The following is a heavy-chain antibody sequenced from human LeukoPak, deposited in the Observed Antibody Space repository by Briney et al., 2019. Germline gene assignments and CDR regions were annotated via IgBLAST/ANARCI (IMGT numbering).Heavy chain of an antibody. CDR3: ARGGTVRNGMDV. CDR2: IYYSGST. CDR1: GGSISSYY. J-gene: IGHJ6*02. V-gene: IGHV4-59*01. Sequence: SETLSLTCTVSGGSISSYYWSWVRQPPGKGLEWIGYIYYSGSTNYNPSLKSRVTISVDTSRNQFSLKLSSVTAADTAVYYCARGGTVRNGMDVWGQGTTVTVSS. D-gene: IGHD1-26*01.